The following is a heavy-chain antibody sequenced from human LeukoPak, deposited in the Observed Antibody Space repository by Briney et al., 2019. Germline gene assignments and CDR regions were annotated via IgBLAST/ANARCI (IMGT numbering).Heavy chain of an antibody. CDR1: GYIYTSYW. V-gene: IGHV5-51*01. CDR2: IYPGDSDT. J-gene: IGHJ4*02. CDR3: ARRYGSGSYMDY. Sequence: GESLKISCNSSGYIYTSYWIGWVRQMPGKGLEWMGIIYPGDSDTRYSPSFQGQVTISADKSITTAYLQWSSLKASDTAMYYCARRYGSGSYMDYWGQGTLVTVSS. D-gene: IGHD3-10*01.